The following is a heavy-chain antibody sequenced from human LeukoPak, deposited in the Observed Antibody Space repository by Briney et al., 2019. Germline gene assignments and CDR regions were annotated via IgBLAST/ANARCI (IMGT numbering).Heavy chain of an antibody. Sequence: GGSLRLSCAASGFSFTTYGMHWVRQAPGKGLEWLAVISYGGTNEYYADSVKGRFTVSRDNSKTTVFLQMSSLRAEDTAVYYCARNGGGLDYWGQGTLVTVSS. CDR1: GFSFTTYG. CDR3: ARNGGGLDY. D-gene: IGHD3-16*01. V-gene: IGHV3-30*03. CDR2: ISYGGTNE. J-gene: IGHJ4*02.